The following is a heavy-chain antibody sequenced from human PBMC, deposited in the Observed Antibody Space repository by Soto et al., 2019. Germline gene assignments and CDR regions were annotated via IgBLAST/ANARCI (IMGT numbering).Heavy chain of an antibody. CDR1: GYSFSSYS. Sequence: GESLKISCKGSGYSFSSYSINWVRQTTGKGLEWMGRIDPTVSHTDYSPSVQGRVTISVDKSTNTAYLQWDSLKASDTAMYYCARQSSYCGVDCYSADYWGQGTQVTV. CDR2: IDPTVSHT. V-gene: IGHV5-10-1*01. CDR3: ARQSSYCGVDCYSADY. J-gene: IGHJ4*02. D-gene: IGHD2-21*02.